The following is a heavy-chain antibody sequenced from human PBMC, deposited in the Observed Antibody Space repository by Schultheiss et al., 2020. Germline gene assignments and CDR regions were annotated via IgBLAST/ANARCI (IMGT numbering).Heavy chain of an antibody. D-gene: IGHD2-2*01. CDR2: ISAYNGNT. V-gene: IGHV1-18*04. CDR3: ARDFPRLNIVVVPAADFDP. CDR1: GYTFTGYY. J-gene: IGHJ5*02. Sequence: ASVKVSCKASGYTFTGYYMHWVRQAPGQGLEWMGWISAYNGNTNYAQKLQGRVTMTTDTSTSTAYMELRSLRSDDTAVYYCARDFPRLNIVVVPAADFDPWGQGTLVTVSS.